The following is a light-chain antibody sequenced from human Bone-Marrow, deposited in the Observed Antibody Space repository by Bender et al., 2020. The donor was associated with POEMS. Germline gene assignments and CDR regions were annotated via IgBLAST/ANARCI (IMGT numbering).Light chain of an antibody. CDR1: SSDVGSYNL. V-gene: IGLV2-23*01. CDR3: CAYAGRSFVV. Sequence: QSALTQPASVSGSPGQSITISCIGTSSDVGSYNLVSWYQQHPGKAPKLIIYEGSKRPSGVSDRFSGFKSGNTASLTISGLQTEDEAGYYCCAYAGRSFVVFGGGTKLTV. J-gene: IGLJ2*01. CDR2: EGS.